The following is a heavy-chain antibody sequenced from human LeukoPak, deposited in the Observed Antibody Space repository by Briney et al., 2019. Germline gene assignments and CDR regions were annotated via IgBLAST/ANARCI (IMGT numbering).Heavy chain of an antibody. J-gene: IGHJ4*02. CDR2: MNPNSGNT. Sequence: ASVKVSCKASGYTFTSYDINWVRQATGQGLEWMGWMNPNSGNTGYAQKFQGRVTMTRNTSISTAYMELSSLRSEDTAVYYCARGPWGYDSSGYYHFDYWGQGTLVTVSS. V-gene: IGHV1-8*01. CDR3: ARGPWGYDSSGYYHFDY. D-gene: IGHD3-22*01. CDR1: GYTFTSYD.